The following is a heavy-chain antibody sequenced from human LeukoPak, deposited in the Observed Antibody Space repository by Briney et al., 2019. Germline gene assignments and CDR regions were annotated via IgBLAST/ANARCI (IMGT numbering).Heavy chain of an antibody. CDR2: ISSGGDSI. CDR1: GITFSDHY. D-gene: IGHD3-10*01. V-gene: IGHV3-11*04. J-gene: IGHJ6*03. Sequence: PGGSLRLSCAASGITFSDHYMSWIRQAPGKGLEWLSYISSGGDSIYYADSVKGRFTISRDNAKISVSLQMNSLRAEDTAVYYCASGSYGSGFYYFYYMDVWGKGTTVTVSS. CDR3: ASGSYGSGFYYFYYMDV.